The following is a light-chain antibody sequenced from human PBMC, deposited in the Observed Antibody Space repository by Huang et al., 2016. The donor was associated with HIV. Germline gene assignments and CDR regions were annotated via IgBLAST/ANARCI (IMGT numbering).Light chain of an antibody. CDR3: QQYNNWPTMYP. Sequence: EIVMTQSPATLAVSPGERATLSCRASQNVGSTLAWYQQKPGQAPRLIIFAASTRATSVPARFSGSGSGTEFTLTISSLQSEDFALYFCQQYNNWPTMYPFGQGTKVEIK. J-gene: IGKJ2*01. CDR2: AAS. V-gene: IGKV3-15*01. CDR1: QNVGST.